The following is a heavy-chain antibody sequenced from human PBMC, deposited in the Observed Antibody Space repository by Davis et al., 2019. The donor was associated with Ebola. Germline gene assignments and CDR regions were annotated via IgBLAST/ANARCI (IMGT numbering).Heavy chain of an antibody. Sequence: GESLKISCAASGFTFSSYGMHWVRQAPGKGLEWVAVIWYDGSNKYYADSVKGRFTISRDNAKNSLYLQMNSLRDEDTAVYYCARDLRAYNWNYFYFDYWGQGTLVTVSS. D-gene: IGHD1-7*01. CDR3: ARDLRAYNWNYFYFDY. CDR2: IWYDGSNK. CDR1: GFTFSSYG. V-gene: IGHV3-33*01. J-gene: IGHJ4*02.